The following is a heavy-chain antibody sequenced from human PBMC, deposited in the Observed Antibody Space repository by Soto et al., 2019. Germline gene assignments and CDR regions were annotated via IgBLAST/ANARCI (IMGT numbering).Heavy chain of an antibody. CDR3: ARGQRFSDWFDP. V-gene: IGHV4-4*07. J-gene: IGHJ5*02. Sequence: ETLSLTCTVTGGAISGYYWTWIRQSDGEGLEWIGRIYSSGSTNYNPSLKSRVTISLDTSMNYFSLRLSSVTAADTAVYYCARGQRFSDWFDPWGQGTLVTVSS. CDR1: GGAISGYY. D-gene: IGHD3-3*01. CDR2: IYSSGST.